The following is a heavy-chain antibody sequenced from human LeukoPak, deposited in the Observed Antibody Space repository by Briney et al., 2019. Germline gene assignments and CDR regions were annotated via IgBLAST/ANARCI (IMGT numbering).Heavy chain of an antibody. CDR1: GDSVSSNSAA. J-gene: IGHJ4*02. V-gene: IGHV6-1*01. D-gene: IGHD1-26*01. Sequence: SQTLSLTCAISGDSVSSNSAAWSWIRQSPSRGLEWLGRTYYRSKWYYDYAVAVKSRISINPDTSKNQFSLQLSSVTPEDTAVYYCARDPVGRSTIFDYWGQGTLVTVPS. CDR2: TYYRSKWYY. CDR3: ARDPVGRSTIFDY.